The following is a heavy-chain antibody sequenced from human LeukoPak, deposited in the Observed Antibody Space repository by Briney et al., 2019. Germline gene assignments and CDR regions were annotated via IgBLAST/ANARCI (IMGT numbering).Heavy chain of an antibody. CDR1: GSSFSSAW. V-gene: IGHV3-15*01. J-gene: IGHJ3*02. CDR2: IKSKTNGGIT. Sequence: GGSLRLSCAASGSSFSSAWMSWVRQAPGKGLEWVGRIKSKTNGGITDYAAPVKGRFTISRDDSKNTLYLQMDSLKTEDTAVYYCAREGIGGGAFDIWGQGTMVTVSA. CDR3: AREGIGGGAFDI. D-gene: IGHD2/OR15-2a*01.